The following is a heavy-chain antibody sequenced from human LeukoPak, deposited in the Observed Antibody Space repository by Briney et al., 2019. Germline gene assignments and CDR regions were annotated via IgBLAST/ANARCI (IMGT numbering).Heavy chain of an antibody. Sequence: GASVKVSCKASGYTFTSYGISWVRQAPGQGLEWVGSISAYNGNTNYAQKLQGRVTMTTDTSTSTAYMELRSLRSDDTAVYYCAREGWELLWGGYFDYWGQGTLVTVSS. J-gene: IGHJ4*02. CDR3: AREGWELLWGGYFDY. D-gene: IGHD1-26*01. V-gene: IGHV1-18*01. CDR1: GYTFTSYG. CDR2: ISAYNGNT.